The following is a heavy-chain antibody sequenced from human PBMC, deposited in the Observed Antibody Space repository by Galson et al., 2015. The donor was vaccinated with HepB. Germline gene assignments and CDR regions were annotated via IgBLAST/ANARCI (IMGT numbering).Heavy chain of an antibody. V-gene: IGHV3-23*01. D-gene: IGHD4-17*01. Sequence: SLRLSCAASGFTFSSYAMSWVRQAPGKGLEWVSAISGSGGSTYYADSVKGRFTISRDNSKNTLYLQMNSLRAEDTAVYYCAKDLPPFYGDYYPYDYWGQGTLVTVSP. CDR2: ISGSGGST. CDR1: GFTFSSYA. J-gene: IGHJ4*02. CDR3: AKDLPPFYGDYYPYDY.